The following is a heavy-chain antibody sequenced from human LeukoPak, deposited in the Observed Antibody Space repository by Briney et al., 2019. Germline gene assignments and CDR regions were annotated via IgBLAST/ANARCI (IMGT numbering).Heavy chain of an antibody. CDR3: ARRDYYDSSGPDPVY. CDR1: SGSISSSSYY. CDR2: IYYSGST. V-gene: IGHV4-39*01. J-gene: IGHJ4*02. D-gene: IGHD3-22*01. Sequence: SETLSLTCAVSSGSISSSSYYWGWIRQPPGKGLEWIGSIYYSGSTYYNPSPKSRVTLSVDTSKNQFSLKLSSVTAADTAVYYCARRDYYDSSGPDPVYWGQGTLVTVSS.